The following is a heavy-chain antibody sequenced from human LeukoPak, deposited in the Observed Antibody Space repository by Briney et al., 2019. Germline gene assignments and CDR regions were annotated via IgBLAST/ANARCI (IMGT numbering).Heavy chain of an antibody. V-gene: IGHV1-2*02. J-gene: IGHJ4*02. CDR2: INPNSGGT. D-gene: IGHD1-1*01. Sequence: GASVKASCKASGYTVTGYYIHWVRQAPGQRLEWMGWINPNSGGTNDAQKFQGRVTMTRDTSISTAYMELSRLRSDDTAVYYCARDWNDGVFDYWGQGTLVTVSS. CDR3: ARDWNDGVFDY. CDR1: GYTVTGYY.